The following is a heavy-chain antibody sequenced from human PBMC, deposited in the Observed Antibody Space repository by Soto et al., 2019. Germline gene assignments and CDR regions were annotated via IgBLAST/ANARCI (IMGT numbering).Heavy chain of an antibody. CDR1: GFSLSTSGVD. D-gene: IGHD1-26*01. Sequence: SGPTLVNPTQTLTLTCTFSGFSLSTSGVDVGWIRQPPGKALEWLAVIYWNDDKRYSPSLRSRLTITKDTSKNQVVLTMTNMDPVDTATYYCSHRRQGWELGGGYFDYWGQGTPVTVSS. V-gene: IGHV2-5*01. J-gene: IGHJ4*02. CDR3: SHRRQGWELGGGYFDY. CDR2: IYWNDDK.